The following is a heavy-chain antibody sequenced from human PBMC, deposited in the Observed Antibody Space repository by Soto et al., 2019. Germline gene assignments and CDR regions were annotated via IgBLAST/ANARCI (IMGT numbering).Heavy chain of an antibody. CDR3: ARGLLYYYGMDV. Sequence: QVQLVESGGGVVPPGRSLRLSCAASGFTFSSYAMHWVRQAPGKGLEWVAVISYDGSNKYYADSVKGRFTISRDNSKNTLYLQMNSLRAEDTAVYYCARGLLYYYGMDVWGQGTTVTVSS. CDR2: ISYDGSNK. D-gene: IGHD1-26*01. V-gene: IGHV3-30-3*01. J-gene: IGHJ6*02. CDR1: GFTFSSYA.